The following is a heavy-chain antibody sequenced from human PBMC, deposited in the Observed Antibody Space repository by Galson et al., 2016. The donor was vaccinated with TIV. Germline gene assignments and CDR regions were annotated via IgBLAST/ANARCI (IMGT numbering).Heavy chain of an antibody. CDR1: GSTFSSYA. V-gene: IGHV1-69*13. D-gene: IGHD5-24*01. CDR2: IIGMFGIA. Sequence: SVKVSCKASGSTFSSYAVSWVRQAPGQGLEWMGGIIGMFGIANYAQKFQGRVTITADESTSTAYMELFSLRSEDTAVYYCARGDDYNYQNSILNYWGQGTLVIVSS. CDR3: ARGDDYNYQNSILNY. J-gene: IGHJ4*02.